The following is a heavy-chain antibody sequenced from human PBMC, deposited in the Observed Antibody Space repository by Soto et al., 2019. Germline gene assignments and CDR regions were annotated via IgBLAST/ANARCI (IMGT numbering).Heavy chain of an antibody. Sequence: QVQLVQSGAEVKKPGSSVKVSCKASGDTFTIFAISWVRQAPGQGLEWMGGIIPTIGTTNYAQRFQGRITITGDESTGTAYMELSSLNSEDPAVYYCARDLGSGYDPGDYWGQGTLVTVSS. J-gene: IGHJ4*02. D-gene: IGHD5-12*01. V-gene: IGHV1-69*12. CDR1: GDTFTIFA. CDR3: ARDLGSGYDPGDY. CDR2: IIPTIGTT.